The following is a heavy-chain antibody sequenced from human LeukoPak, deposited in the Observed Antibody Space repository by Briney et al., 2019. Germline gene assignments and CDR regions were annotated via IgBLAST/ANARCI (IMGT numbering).Heavy chain of an antibody. CDR1: GLTFSTYS. Sequence: PGGSLRLSCAASGLTFSTYSMNWVRQAPGKGLEWVSSISGSSSYIYYADSVKGRFTISRDNAKNSLYLQMNSLRVEDTAVYYCVRDEGTSSWYSGWFDPWGQGTLVTVSS. CDR2: ISGSSSYI. V-gene: IGHV3-21*01. CDR3: VRDEGTSSWYSGWFDP. J-gene: IGHJ5*02. D-gene: IGHD6-13*01.